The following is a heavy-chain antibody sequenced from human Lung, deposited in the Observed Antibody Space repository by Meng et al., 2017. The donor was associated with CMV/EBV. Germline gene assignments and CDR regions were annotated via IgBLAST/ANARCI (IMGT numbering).Heavy chain of an antibody. D-gene: IGHD2-21*01. CDR3: ARRGPSYCGVDCLAWFDP. CDR1: TFTSYG. CDR2: IRVYNGDT. J-gene: IGHJ5*02. Sequence: TFTSYGINWMRQAPGQGLEWMGWIRVYNGDTKYAQKFQGRVTMTTDTSTSTAYMELRSLRSDDTAVYYCARRGPSYCGVDCLAWFDPWGQGTLVTVSS. V-gene: IGHV1-18*01.